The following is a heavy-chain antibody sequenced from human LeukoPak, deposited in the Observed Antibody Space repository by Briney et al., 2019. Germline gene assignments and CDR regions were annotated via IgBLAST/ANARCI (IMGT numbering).Heavy chain of an antibody. V-gene: IGHV3-30*02. CDR2: IRYDGSNK. J-gene: IGHJ4*02. CDR1: GFTFSSYG. D-gene: IGHD5-18*01. CDR3: AKAGTLDTAIMHFDY. Sequence: PGGTLRLFCAASGFTFSSYGMHWVRQAPGKGLEGVAFIRYDGSNKYYADSEKGRFTIHRDNSKNKLYLQMNSQRAEDTAVYYCAKAGTLDTAIMHFDYWGQGTLVTVSS.